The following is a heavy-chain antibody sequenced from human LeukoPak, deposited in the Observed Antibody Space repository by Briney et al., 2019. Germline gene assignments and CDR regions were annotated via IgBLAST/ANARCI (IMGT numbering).Heavy chain of an antibody. CDR1: GYTFTGYY. CDR2: INPNSGGT. V-gene: IGHV1-2*04. CDR3: ARVEGYCSSTSCYTNWFDP. D-gene: IGHD2-2*02. Sequence: GASVKVSCKASGYTFTGYYMHWVRQAPGQGLEWMGWINPNSGGTNYAQKFQGWVTMTRDTSISTAYMELSRLRSDDTAVYYCARVEGYCSSTSCYTNWFDPWGQGTLVTVSS. J-gene: IGHJ5*02.